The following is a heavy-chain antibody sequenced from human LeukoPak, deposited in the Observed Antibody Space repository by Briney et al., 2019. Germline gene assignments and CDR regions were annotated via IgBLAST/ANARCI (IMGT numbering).Heavy chain of an antibody. D-gene: IGHD2-15*01. V-gene: IGHV4-59*01. J-gene: IGHJ4*02. CDR3: ASGECSGGSCYALAGY. CDR2: IYYSGST. Sequence: SATLSLTCTASGGSISSYYWSWIRQPPGKGLEWIGYIYYSGSTNYNPSLKSRVTISVDTSRNQFSLELSSVTAADTAVYYCASGECSGGSCYALAGYWGQGTLVTVSS. CDR1: GGSISSYY.